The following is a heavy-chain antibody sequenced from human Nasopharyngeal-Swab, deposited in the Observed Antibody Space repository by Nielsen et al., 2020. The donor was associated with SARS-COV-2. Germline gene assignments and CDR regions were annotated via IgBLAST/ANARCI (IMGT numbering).Heavy chain of an antibody. CDR2: INPDGSVN. D-gene: IGHD6-13*01. CDR3: ASAIAAAGSS. Sequence: VRQAPGKGLEWVANINPDGSVNFYVDSVKGRFTISRDNVYNSVYLQMSSLTAEDTAVYYCASAIAAAGSSWGQGTLVTVSS. V-gene: IGHV3-7*05. J-gene: IGHJ5*02.